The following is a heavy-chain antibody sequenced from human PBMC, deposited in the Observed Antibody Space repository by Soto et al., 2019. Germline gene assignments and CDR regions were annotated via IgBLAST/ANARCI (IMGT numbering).Heavy chain of an antibody. Sequence: QVQLQESGPGLVKASETLSLTCTVSGGSIDNYYWSWIRHPPGKGLQWIGYIYYRGTTTYSPSLKSRVTISVDRSKNQFSLNLSSVTAADTAVYYCARLGGYYQSLDTWGQGTLVTVSS. J-gene: IGHJ5*02. D-gene: IGHD3-22*01. CDR1: GGSIDNYY. CDR2: IYYRGTT. V-gene: IGHV4-59*08. CDR3: ARLGGYYQSLDT.